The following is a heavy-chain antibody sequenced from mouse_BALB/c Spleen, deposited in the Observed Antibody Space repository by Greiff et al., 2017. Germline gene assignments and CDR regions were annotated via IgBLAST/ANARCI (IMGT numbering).Heavy chain of an antibody. V-gene: IGHV5-12-2*01. CDR1: GFTFSSYT. D-gene: IGHD1-1*01. Sequence: EVQLQESGGGLVQPGGSLKLSCAASGFTFSSYTMSWVRQTPEKRLEWVAYISNGGGSTYYPDTVKGRFTISRDNAKNTLYLQMSSLKSEDTAMYYCARFTTVYAMDYWGQGTSVTVSS. CDR3: ARFTTVYAMDY. J-gene: IGHJ4*01. CDR2: ISNGGGST.